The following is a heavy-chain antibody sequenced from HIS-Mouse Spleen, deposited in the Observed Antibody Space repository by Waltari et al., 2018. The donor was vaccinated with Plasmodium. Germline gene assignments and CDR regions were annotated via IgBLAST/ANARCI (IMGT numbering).Heavy chain of an antibody. CDR3: ATSKEPGIGTAFDI. J-gene: IGHJ3*02. D-gene: IGHD7-27*01. CDR2: ISYDGSNK. Sequence: QVQLVESGGGVVQPGGSLRLACPAPGFTFSSYAMHWVRQAPGKGLEWVAVISYDGSNKYYADSVKGRFTISRDNSKNTLYLQMNSLRAEDTAVYYCATSKEPGIGTAFDIWGQGTMVTVSS. CDR1: GFTFSSYA. V-gene: IGHV3-30*03.